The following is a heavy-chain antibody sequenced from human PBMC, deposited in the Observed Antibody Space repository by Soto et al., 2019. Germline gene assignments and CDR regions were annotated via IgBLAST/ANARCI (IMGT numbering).Heavy chain of an antibody. CDR1: GFSFSSYS. CDR3: AKGLGWLIRHFEN. D-gene: IGHD3-22*01. CDR2: ISSSSSYI. J-gene: IGHJ4*02. Sequence: GGSLRLSCAASGFSFSSYSMNWVRQAPGKGLEWVSSISSSSSYIYYADSVKGRFTISRDNAKNSLYLQMNSLRAEDTAIYYGAKGLGWLIRHFENWGQGTLVTVSS. V-gene: IGHV3-21*04.